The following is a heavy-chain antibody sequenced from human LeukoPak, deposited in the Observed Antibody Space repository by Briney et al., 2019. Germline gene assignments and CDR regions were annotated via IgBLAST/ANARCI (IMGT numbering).Heavy chain of an antibody. V-gene: IGHV4-39*02. CDR3: ARDYYDYVWGSYRPNWFDP. D-gene: IGHD3-16*02. CDR1: GGSISSSSYY. Sequence: SETLSLTCTVSGGSISSSSYYWGWIRQPPGKGLEWVGSIYYSGSTYYNPSLKSRVTISVDTSKNQFSLKLSSVTAADTAVYYCARDYYDYVWGSYRPNWFDPWGQGTLVTVPS. J-gene: IGHJ5*02. CDR2: IYYSGST.